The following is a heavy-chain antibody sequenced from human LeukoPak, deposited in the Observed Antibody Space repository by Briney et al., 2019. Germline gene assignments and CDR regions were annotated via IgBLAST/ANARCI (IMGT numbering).Heavy chain of an antibody. D-gene: IGHD4-11*01. CDR3: ARCRTPYNNYYFDY. CDR2: VTPIFGTA. V-gene: IGHV1-69*13. J-gene: IGHJ4*02. CDR1: GDTFTTHA. Sequence: SVKVSCKVSGDTFTTHAVSWVRQAPGEGPEWMGGVTPIFGTANYAQKFQGRVTITADESTNTAYLELNSLRSDDTAVYYCARCRTPYNNYYFDYWGQGTLVTASS.